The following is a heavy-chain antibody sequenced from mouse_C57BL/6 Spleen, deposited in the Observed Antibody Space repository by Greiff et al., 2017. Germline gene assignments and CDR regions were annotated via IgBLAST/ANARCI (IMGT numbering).Heavy chain of an antibody. CDR2: IDPSDSYT. CDR1: GYTFTSYW. D-gene: IGHD2-5*01. CDR3: ARGYYSILYYFDY. Sequence: VQLQQPGAELVKPGASVKLSCKASGYTFTSYWMQWVKQRPGQGLEWIGEIDPSDSYTNYNQKFKGKATLTVDTSSSTAYMQLSSLTSEDSAVYYCARGYYSILYYFDYWGQGTTLTVSS. V-gene: IGHV1-50*01. J-gene: IGHJ2*01.